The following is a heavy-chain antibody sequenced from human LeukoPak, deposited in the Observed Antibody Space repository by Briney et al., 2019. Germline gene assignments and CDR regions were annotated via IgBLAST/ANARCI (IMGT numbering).Heavy chain of an antibody. CDR1: GGSISSYY. Sequence: PSETLSLTCTVSGGSISSYYWSWIRQPPGKGLEWIGYIYYSGSTTYNPSLKPRVTMSVDTSKNQFSLKLSPVTAADTAVYFCARSLYSSSPYYFHYWGQGTLVTVSS. V-gene: IGHV4-59*08. D-gene: IGHD1-26*01. CDR2: IYYSGST. CDR3: ARSLYSSSPYYFHY. J-gene: IGHJ4*02.